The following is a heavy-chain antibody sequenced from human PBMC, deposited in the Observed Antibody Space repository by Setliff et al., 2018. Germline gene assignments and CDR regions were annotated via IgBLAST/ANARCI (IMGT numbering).Heavy chain of an antibody. J-gene: IGHJ3*01. D-gene: IGHD2-15*01. CDR1: GYSFTRYY. Sequence: ASVKVSCKTSGYSFTRYYMYWVRQAPGHGLEWMGWISNYNDITNYAQRFQGRVTMTTDTSTSAAYMELRSLRSDDTAVYYCAISSLSICSGGTCPNAFDVWGQGTMVTVSS. CDR2: ISNYNDIT. CDR3: AISSLSICSGGTCPNAFDV. V-gene: IGHV1-18*01.